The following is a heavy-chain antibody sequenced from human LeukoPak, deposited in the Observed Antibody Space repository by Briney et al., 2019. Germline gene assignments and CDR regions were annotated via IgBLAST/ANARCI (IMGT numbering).Heavy chain of an antibody. J-gene: IGHJ5*02. CDR1: GGSLSGHW. D-gene: IGHD6-13*01. CDR3: AGLHFAAAEEFDP. V-gene: IGHV4-59*08. Sequence: SETLCLTCTVSGGSLSGHWWSWIRQPPGKGLEWIGYIYYSGNTNYNPSLNTRVTISVHPSKKQFSLNLRSVTAADTAVYYCAGLHFAAAEEFDPWGQGTLVTVSS. CDR2: IYYSGNT.